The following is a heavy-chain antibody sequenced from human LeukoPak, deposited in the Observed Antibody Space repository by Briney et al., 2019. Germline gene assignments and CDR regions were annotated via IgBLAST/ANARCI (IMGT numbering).Heavy chain of an antibody. J-gene: IGHJ4*02. Sequence: GGSLRLSCAVSGLTVSSNYLSWVRQAPGKGLEWVSYISSSSGTINYADSVKGRFTISRDNADSSLYLQMRSLRGDDTGLYYCARGTGDRGFDYWGQGTLVAVSS. CDR1: GLTVSSNY. CDR2: ISSSSGTI. V-gene: IGHV3-48*01. D-gene: IGHD7-27*01. CDR3: ARGTGDRGFDY.